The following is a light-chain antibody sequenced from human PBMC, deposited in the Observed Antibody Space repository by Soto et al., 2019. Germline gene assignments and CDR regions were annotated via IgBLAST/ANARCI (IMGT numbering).Light chain of an antibody. V-gene: IGLV2-8*01. Sequence: QSALTQPPSASGSPGQSVTISCTGTSSDVGGYNYVSWYQQHPGKAPKLLISEVSKRLSGVPDRFSGSKSGNAASLTVSGLKAEDEADYYCSSYAGAFYAFGTATKVKVL. J-gene: IGLJ1*01. CDR3: SSYAGAFYA. CDR1: SSDVGGYNY. CDR2: EVS.